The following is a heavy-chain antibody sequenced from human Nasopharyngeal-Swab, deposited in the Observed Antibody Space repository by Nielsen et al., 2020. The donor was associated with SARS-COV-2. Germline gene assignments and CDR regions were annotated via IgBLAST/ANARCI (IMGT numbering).Heavy chain of an antibody. CDR1: GFTFDDYA. V-gene: IGHV3-9*01. J-gene: IGHJ3*02. CDR3: AKDTAYYPVVAFDI. CDR2: ISWNSGSI. D-gene: IGHD3-10*01. Sequence: SLKISCAASGFTFDDYAMHRVRQAPGKGLEWVSGISWNSGSIGYADSVKCRFTIFRDNAKNALYLQMNSLRAEDTALYYCAKDTAYYPVVAFDIWGQGTMVTVSS.